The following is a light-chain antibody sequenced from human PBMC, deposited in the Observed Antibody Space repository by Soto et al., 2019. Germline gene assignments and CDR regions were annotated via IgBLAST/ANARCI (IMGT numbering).Light chain of an antibody. J-gene: IGKJ5*01. CDR3: QRRHMWPIT. CDR2: DAY. V-gene: IGKV3-11*01. Sequence: EVVLTQSPVSLSLSPGERATLSCGARQSFRGLLAWYQQKPGQAPRRLIYDAYNRTTGIPPRFSGSGSGTDFTLTISSLEPEDSEVYYCQRRHMWPITFGQGTRLEIK. CDR1: QSFRGL.